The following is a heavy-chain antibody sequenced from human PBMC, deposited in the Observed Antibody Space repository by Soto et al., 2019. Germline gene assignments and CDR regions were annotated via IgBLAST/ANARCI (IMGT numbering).Heavy chain of an antibody. D-gene: IGHD2-15*01. Sequence: SETLSLTCTVSGGSISSYYWSWIRQPPGKGLEWIGYIYYSGSTNYNPSLKSRVTISVDTSENHFSLKLSSVTAADTAIYYCATLLVYWLAYRGRGTPVIVSS. CDR2: IYYSGST. V-gene: IGHV4-59*08. CDR1: GGSISSYY. J-gene: IGHJ4*02. CDR3: ATLLVYWLAY.